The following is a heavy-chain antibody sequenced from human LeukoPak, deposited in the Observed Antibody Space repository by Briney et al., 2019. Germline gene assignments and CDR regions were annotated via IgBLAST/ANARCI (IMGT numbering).Heavy chain of an antibody. CDR1: GYTFTSYG. D-gene: IGHD3-22*01. J-gene: IGHJ3*02. V-gene: IGHV1-18*01. CDR3: ARGRHSKYYYDSSGFSDDI. CDR2: ISAYNGNT. Sequence: GASVKVSCKASGYTFTSYGISWVRQAPGQGLEWMGWISAYNGNTNYAQKLQGRVTMTTDTSTSTAYMELRSLRSDDTAVYYCARGRHSKYYYDSSGFSDDIWGQGTMVTVSS.